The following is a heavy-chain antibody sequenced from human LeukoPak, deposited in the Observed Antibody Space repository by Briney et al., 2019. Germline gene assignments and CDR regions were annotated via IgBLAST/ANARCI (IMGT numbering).Heavy chain of an antibody. D-gene: IGHD6-19*01. Sequence: PGRSLRLSCAASGFTFSSYAMHWVRQAPGKGLEWVAVISYDGSNKYYADSVKGRFTISRDNSKNTLYLQMNSLRAEDTAVYYCSIAVQGWGQGTLVTVSS. CDR1: GFTFSSYA. CDR3: SIAVQG. J-gene: IGHJ4*02. CDR2: ISYDGSNK. V-gene: IGHV3-30-3*01.